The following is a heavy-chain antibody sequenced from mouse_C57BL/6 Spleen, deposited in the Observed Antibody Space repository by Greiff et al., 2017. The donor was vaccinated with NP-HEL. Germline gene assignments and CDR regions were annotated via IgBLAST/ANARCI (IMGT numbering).Heavy chain of an antibody. J-gene: IGHJ4*01. CDR2: ISSGSSTI. Sequence: EVKLVESGGGLVKPGGSLKLSCAASGFTFSDYGMHWVRQAPEKGLEWVAYISSGSSTIYYADTVKGRFTISRDNAKNTLFLQMTSLRSEDTAMYYCARGPIYYYGSSLYYYAMDYWGQGTSVTVSS. V-gene: IGHV5-17*01. D-gene: IGHD1-1*01. CDR3: ARGPIYYYGSSLYYYAMDY. CDR1: GFTFSDYG.